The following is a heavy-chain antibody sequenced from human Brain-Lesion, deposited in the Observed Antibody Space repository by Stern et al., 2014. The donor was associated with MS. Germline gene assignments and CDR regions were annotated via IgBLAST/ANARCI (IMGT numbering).Heavy chain of an antibody. J-gene: IGHJ4*02. Sequence: EEQLVESGGGLVQPGGSLRLSCAASGFDYNKAWMSWVRQAPGKGLEWVGRVNTKISGGTTDYASPVKGRFTISRDESKNTLYLQMNSLKTEDTGVYYCTAGVGTSDFDYWGQGTLVTVSS. CDR3: TAGVGTSDFDY. D-gene: IGHD1-26*01. CDR1: GFDYNKAW. V-gene: IGHV3-15*01. CDR2: VNTKISGGTT.